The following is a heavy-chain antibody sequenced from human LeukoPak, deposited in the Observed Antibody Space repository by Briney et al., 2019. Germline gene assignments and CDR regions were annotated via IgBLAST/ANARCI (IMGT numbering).Heavy chain of an antibody. J-gene: IGHJ4*02. D-gene: IGHD3-3*01. CDR1: GFTFSSYW. V-gene: IGHV3-7*01. CDR3: ARGAGRLRFLEWLYDY. Sequence: GGSLRLSRAASGFTFSSYWMSWVRQAPGKGLEWVANIKQDGSEKYYVDSVKGRFTISRDNAKNSLYLQMNSLRAEDTAVYYCARGAGRLRFLEWLYDYWGQGTLVTVSS. CDR2: IKQDGSEK.